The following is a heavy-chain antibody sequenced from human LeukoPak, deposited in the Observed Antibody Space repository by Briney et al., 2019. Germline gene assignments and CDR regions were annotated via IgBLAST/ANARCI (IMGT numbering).Heavy chain of an antibody. J-gene: IGHJ2*01. Sequence: ASVTVSYTASGYTFTSYDIHWVRQAPGQGLEWMGWMSSNSGNTAYAQKFRGRVTMTRNTSISTAYMELSSLRSEDTAVYFCARPYYSSGFCDGDWYFDLWGRGTLLTVSS. CDR3: ARPYYSSGFCDGDWYFDL. CDR2: MSSNSGNT. V-gene: IGHV1-8*01. CDR1: GYTFTSYD. D-gene: IGHD6-19*01.